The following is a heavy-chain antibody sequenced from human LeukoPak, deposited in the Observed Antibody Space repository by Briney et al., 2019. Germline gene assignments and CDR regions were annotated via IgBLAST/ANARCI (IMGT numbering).Heavy chain of an antibody. CDR2: VYYSGST. Sequence: SQTLSLTCTVSGGSISSGGYYWSWIRQPPGKGLEWIGFVYYSGSTNYHPSLKSRVIISIDTSKNQFSLKLSSVTAADTAVYYCARGSYYYGSGSWEYYFDYWGQGTLVTVSS. D-gene: IGHD3-10*01. J-gene: IGHJ4*02. CDR1: GGSISSGGYY. CDR3: ARGSYYYGSGSWEYYFDY. V-gene: IGHV4-61*08.